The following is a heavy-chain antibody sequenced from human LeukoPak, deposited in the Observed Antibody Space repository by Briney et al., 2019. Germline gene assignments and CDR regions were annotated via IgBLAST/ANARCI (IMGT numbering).Heavy chain of an antibody. J-gene: IGHJ5*02. CDR3: ARGNYDFWSGPSNWFDP. CDR2: IYHSGST. V-gene: IGHV4-30-2*01. CDR1: GGSISSGGYS. D-gene: IGHD3-3*01. Sequence: SQTLSLTCAVSGGSISSGGYSWSWIRQPPGKGLEWIGYIYHSGSTYYNPSLKSRVTISVDRSKNQFSLKLSSVTAADTAMYYCARGNYDFWSGPSNWFDPWGQGTLVTVSS.